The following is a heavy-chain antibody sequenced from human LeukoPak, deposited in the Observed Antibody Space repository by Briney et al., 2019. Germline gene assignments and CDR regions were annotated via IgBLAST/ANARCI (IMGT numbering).Heavy chain of an antibody. CDR3: ARGPHYYYYMDV. CDR1: GGSISSDY. Sequence: SETLSLTCTVSGGSISSDYWSWIRQPAGKGLEWIGRIYTSGSTNYNPSLTSRVTMSVDTSKNQCSLKLSSVTAADTALYYCARGPHYYYYMDVWGKGTTVTISS. V-gene: IGHV4-4*07. J-gene: IGHJ6*03. CDR2: IYTSGST.